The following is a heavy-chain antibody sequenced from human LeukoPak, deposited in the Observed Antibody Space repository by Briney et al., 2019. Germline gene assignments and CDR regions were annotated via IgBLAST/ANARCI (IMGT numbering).Heavy chain of an antibody. V-gene: IGHV4-4*07. CDR2: IYTSGST. Sequence: WETLSLTCTVSGGSISSYYWSWIRQHAGKGLEWIGRIYTSGSTNYNPSLKSRVTISVDKSKNQFSLKLSSVTAADTAVYYCARAGGTMVRGPDVVLNWFDPWGQGTLVTVSS. CDR3: ARAGGTMVRGPDVVLNWFDP. J-gene: IGHJ5*02. D-gene: IGHD3-10*01. CDR1: GGSISSYY.